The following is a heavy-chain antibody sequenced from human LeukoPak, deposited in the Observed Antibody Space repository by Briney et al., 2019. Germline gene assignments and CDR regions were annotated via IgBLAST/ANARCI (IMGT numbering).Heavy chain of an antibody. D-gene: IGHD3-22*01. CDR2: INPNSGGT. Sequence: ASVTVSFKASGYTFTGYYMHWVRQAPGQGLEWMGWINPNSGGTNYAQKFQGRVTMTRDTSISTAYMELSRLTSDDTAVYYCARGGSSRYYDSSGYYYFTSWGQGTMVTVSS. CDR1: GYTFTGYY. J-gene: IGHJ3*01. V-gene: IGHV1-2*02. CDR3: ARGGSSRYYDSSGYYYFTS.